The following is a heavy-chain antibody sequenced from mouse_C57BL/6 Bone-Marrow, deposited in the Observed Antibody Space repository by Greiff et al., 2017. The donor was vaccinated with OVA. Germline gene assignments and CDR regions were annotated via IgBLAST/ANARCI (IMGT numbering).Heavy chain of an antibody. D-gene: IGHD1-1*01. J-gene: IGHJ4*01. CDR3: ARKGPYYYGSSYLYYYAMDY. CDR2: IWSGGST. Sequence: VQLQQSGPGLVQPSQSLSITCTVSGFSLTSYGVHWVRQSPGKGLEWLGVIWSGGSTDYNAAFISRLSISKDNSKSQVFFKMNSLQADDTAIYYCARKGPYYYGSSYLYYYAMDYWGQGTSVTVSS. CDR1: GFSLTSYG. V-gene: IGHV2-2*01.